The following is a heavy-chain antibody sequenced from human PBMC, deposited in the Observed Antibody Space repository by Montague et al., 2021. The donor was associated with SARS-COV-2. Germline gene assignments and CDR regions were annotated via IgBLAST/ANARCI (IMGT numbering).Heavy chain of an antibody. D-gene: IGHD1-26*01. CDR2: IWYDGSNK. CDR3: AREGKVGATTGLDY. V-gene: IGHV3-33*01. J-gene: IGHJ4*02. Sequence: SLRLSCAASGFTFSSYGVHWVRQAPGKGLEWVAVIWYDGSNKYYADSVKGRFTISRDNSKNTLYLQMNSLRAEDTAVYYCAREGKVGATTGLDYWGQGTLVTVSS. CDR1: GFTFSSYG.